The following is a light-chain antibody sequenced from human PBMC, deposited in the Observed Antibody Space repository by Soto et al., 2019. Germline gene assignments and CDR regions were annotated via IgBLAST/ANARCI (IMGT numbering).Light chain of an antibody. V-gene: IGLV2-14*01. CDR3: SSYTSSSTLV. CDR1: SRDVGGYNY. Sequence: QSVLTQPASVSGSPGQSITISCTGTSRDVGGYNYVSWYQQHPGKAPKVMIYEVSNRPSGVSNRFSGSKSGNTASLTISGLQAEDEADYYCSSYTSSSTLVFGTVTKLTVL. J-gene: IGLJ1*01. CDR2: EVS.